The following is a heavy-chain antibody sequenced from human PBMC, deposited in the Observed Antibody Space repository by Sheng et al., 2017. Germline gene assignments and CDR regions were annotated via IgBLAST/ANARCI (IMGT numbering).Heavy chain of an antibody. J-gene: IGHJ3*02. D-gene: IGHD1-26*01. V-gene: IGHV4-38-2*02. CDR2: FYHSVST. Sequence: QVQLQESGPGLVKPSETLSLTCTVSAYSISSGYYWGWIRQPPGKGLEWIGSFYHSVSTYYNPSLKRRVSISVDMSKNQFSLKLSSVTAADTAVYYCARSSGXYPADTFDIWGQGTMGHRLF. CDR1: AYSISSGYY. CDR3: ARSSGXYPADTFDI.